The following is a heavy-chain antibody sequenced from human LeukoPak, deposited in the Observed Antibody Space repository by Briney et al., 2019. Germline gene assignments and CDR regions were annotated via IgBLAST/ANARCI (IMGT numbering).Heavy chain of an antibody. CDR1: GVSVSSGSYY. J-gene: IGHJ4*02. V-gene: IGHV4-61*01. CDR3: ASFPGGSEKD. Sequence: SETLSLTCAVSGVSVSSGSYYWSWIRQPPGKGLEWIGYIYYSGSTNYNPSLKSRVTISVDTSKNQFSLKLSSVTAADTAVYYCASFPGGSEKDWGQGTLVTVSS. CDR2: IYYSGST.